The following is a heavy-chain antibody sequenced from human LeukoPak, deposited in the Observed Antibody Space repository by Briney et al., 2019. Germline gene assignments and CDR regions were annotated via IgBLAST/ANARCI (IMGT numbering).Heavy chain of an antibody. CDR2: FNPENGNT. D-gene: IGHD6-13*01. Sequence: ASVKVSCKASGYTFTNYAMNWVRQAPGQGLEWMGWFNPENGNTNYAQKVQGRVTMTADTSTSTSYMELRSLRSDDTAVYYCAREHSSSWEHFDYWGQGTLVTVSS. J-gene: IGHJ4*02. CDR1: GYTFTNYA. V-gene: IGHV1-18*01. CDR3: AREHSSSWEHFDY.